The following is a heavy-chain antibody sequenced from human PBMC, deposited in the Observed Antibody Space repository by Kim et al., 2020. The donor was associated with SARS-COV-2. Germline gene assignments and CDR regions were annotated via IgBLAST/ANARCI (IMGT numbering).Heavy chain of an antibody. V-gene: IGHV1-69*13. CDR2: IIPIFGTA. D-gene: IGHD3-10*01. Sequence: SVKVSCKASGGTFSSYAISWVRQAPGQGLEWMGGIIPIFGTANYAQKFQGRVTITADESTSTAYMELSSLRSEDTAVYYCASTPLGSGSGKRAYYYYYYGMDVWGQGTTVTVSS. J-gene: IGHJ6*02. CDR1: GGTFSSYA. CDR3: ASTPLGSGSGKRAYYYYYYGMDV.